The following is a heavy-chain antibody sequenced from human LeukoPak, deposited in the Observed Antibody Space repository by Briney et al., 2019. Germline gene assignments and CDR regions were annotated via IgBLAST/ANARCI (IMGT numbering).Heavy chain of an antibody. CDR3: ANDGSGYFHY. D-gene: IGHD3-22*01. CDR1: GFTFSSYA. V-gene: IGHV3-23*01. Sequence: PGGSLRLSCAASGFTFSSYAMSWVRQAPGKRLEWVSAISGSGGSTYYADSVKGRFTISRDNSKNTLYLQMNSLRAEDTAVYYCANDGSGYFHYWGQGTLVTVSS. CDR2: ISGSGGST. J-gene: IGHJ4*02.